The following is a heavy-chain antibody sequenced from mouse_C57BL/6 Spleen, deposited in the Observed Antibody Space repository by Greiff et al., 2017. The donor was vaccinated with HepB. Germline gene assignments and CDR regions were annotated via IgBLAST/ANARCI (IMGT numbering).Heavy chain of an antibody. D-gene: IGHD1-1*01. J-gene: IGHJ1*03. CDR3: ARSYYGSSYDWYFDV. V-gene: IGHV1-53*01. CDR2: INPSNGGT. Sequence: KPGQGLEWIGNINPSNGGTNYNEKFKSKATLTVDKSSSTAYMQLSSLTSEDSAVYYCARSYYGSSYDWYFDVWGTGTTVTVSS.